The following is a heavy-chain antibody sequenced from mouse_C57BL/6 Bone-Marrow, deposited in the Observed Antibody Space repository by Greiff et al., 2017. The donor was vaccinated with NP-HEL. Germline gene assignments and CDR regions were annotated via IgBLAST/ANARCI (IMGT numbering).Heavy chain of an antibody. V-gene: IGHV2-5*01. CDR2: IWRGGST. J-gene: IGHJ3*01. CDR1: GFSLTSYG. CDR3: AKNFPGEAY. Sequence: QVQLQQSGPGLVQPSQSLSITCTVSGFSLTSYGVHWVRQSPGKGLEWLGVIWRGGSTDYNAAFMSRLSTTKDNSKSQVFFKMNSLQADDTAIYYCAKNFPGEAYWGQGTLVTVSA.